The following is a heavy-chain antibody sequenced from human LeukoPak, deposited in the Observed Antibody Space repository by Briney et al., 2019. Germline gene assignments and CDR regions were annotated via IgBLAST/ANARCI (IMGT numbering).Heavy chain of an antibody. CDR1: GFTFSDAW. CDR2: ISGSGVST. D-gene: IGHD3-16*01. J-gene: IGHJ4*02. Sequence: GGSLRLSCAASGFTFSDAWMSWVRQAPGKGLEWVSAISGSGVSTYYADSVKGRFTISRDNSKNTLCLQMNSLRAEDTAVYYCARSHRGGYYFDYWGQGTLVTVSS. CDR3: ARSHRGGYYFDY. V-gene: IGHV3-23*01.